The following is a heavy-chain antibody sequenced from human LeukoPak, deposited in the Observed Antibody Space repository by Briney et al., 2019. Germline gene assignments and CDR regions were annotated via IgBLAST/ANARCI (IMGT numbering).Heavy chain of an antibody. Sequence: GGSLRLSCAASGFTFSNYLMHWVRQAPGKGLVWVSRINSDGSITNYADAVKGRFTVSRDNAKNTLYLQMNSLRAEDAAVYYCTRGVVLNALDIWGQGTMVTVSS. CDR1: GFTFSNYL. CDR3: TRGVVLNALDI. CDR2: INSDGSIT. J-gene: IGHJ3*02. V-gene: IGHV3-74*01. D-gene: IGHD3-22*01.